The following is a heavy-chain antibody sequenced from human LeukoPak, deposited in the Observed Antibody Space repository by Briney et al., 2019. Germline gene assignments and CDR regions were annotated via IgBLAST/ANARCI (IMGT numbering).Heavy chain of an antibody. Sequence: GSLRLSCAASGFTFSSYSMNWVRQAPGKGLEWVSYISSGSSTIYYADSVKGRFTISRDNAKNSLYLQMNSLRAEDTAVYYCAKSRGYVVDAFDIWGQGTMVTVSS. CDR2: ISSGSSTI. CDR1: GFTFSSYS. CDR3: AKSRGYVVDAFDI. D-gene: IGHD5-12*01. J-gene: IGHJ3*02. V-gene: IGHV3-48*01.